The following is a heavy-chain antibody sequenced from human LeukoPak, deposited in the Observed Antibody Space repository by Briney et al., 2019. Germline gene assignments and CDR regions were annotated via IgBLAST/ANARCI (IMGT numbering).Heavy chain of an antibody. CDR3: ARQGPWGTIDY. CDR2: IYTSGST. CDR1: GCSISSGSYY. D-gene: IGHD3-16*01. J-gene: IGHJ4*02. V-gene: IGHV4-61*02. Sequence: PSQTLSLTCTVSGCSISSGSYYWSWIRQPAGKGLEWIGRIYTSGSTNYNPSLKSRVTISVDTSKNQFSLKLSSVTAADTAVYYCARQGPWGTIDYWGQGTLVTVSS.